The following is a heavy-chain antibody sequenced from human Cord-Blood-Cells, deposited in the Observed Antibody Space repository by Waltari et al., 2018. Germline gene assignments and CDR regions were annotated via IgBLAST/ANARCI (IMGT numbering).Heavy chain of an antibody. Sequence: QVQLVESGGGVVQPGRSLRLSCAASGFTFSSYGMHWVRPAPGQGLEWVAVIWYDGSNKYYADSVKGRFTISRDNSKNTLYLQMNSLRAEDTAVYYCARGGYCSSTSCYEGGFDYWGQGTLVTVSS. CDR3: ARGGYCSSTSCYEGGFDY. CDR1: GFTFSSYG. D-gene: IGHD2-2*01. V-gene: IGHV3-33*01. J-gene: IGHJ4*02. CDR2: IWYDGSNK.